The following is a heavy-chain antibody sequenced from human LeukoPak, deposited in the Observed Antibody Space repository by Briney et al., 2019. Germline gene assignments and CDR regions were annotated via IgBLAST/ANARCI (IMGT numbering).Heavy chain of an antibody. Sequence: GGSLRLSCVASGFIFRSYGMHWVRQAPGRGLEWVAIIRYDGSLQYSVDSVKGRFTVSRDNSKSTLFLQMNSLRAEVTAVYYCAKPGMGFSFHVWGQGTMVTVAS. CDR1: GFIFRSYG. CDR3: AKPGMGFSFHV. CDR2: IRYDGSLQ. J-gene: IGHJ3*01. D-gene: IGHD6-13*01. V-gene: IGHV3-30*02.